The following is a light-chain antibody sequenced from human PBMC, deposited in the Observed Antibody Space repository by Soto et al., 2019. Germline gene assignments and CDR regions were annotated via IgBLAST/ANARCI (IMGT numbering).Light chain of an antibody. CDR3: SSYAGGDNYV. J-gene: IGLJ1*01. CDR1: SSDVGGYKY. CDR2: EVS. V-gene: IGLV2-8*01. Sequence: QSALTQPPSASGSPGQSVTISCTGTSSDVGGYKYVSWYQQYPGKAPKVMIYEVSKRPSGVPHRFSGSKSGNTASPTVSGLQAEDEADYYCSSYAGGDNYVFGTGTKLTVL.